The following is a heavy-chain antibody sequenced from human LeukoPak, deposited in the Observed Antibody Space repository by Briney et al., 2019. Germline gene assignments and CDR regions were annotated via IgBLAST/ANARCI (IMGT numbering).Heavy chain of an antibody. D-gene: IGHD5-18*01. CDR2: ITDSGDYT. Sequence: PSETLSLTCTVSGGSISSSSYYWGWIRQSPGTGLEWVSAITDSGDYTNYADSVKGRFTISRDNSKNTLYLQMNSLRAEDTAIYYCVKRSGYNYGYFDSWGQGTLVTVSS. J-gene: IGHJ4*02. CDR1: GGSISSSSYY. CDR3: VKRSGYNYGYFDS. V-gene: IGHV3-23*01.